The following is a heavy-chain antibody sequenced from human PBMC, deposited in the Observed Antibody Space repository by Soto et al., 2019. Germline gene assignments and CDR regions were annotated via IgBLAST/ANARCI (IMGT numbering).Heavy chain of an antibody. D-gene: IGHD6-19*01. CDR1: GGSISSYY. CDR3: ARWGSSGRYTSILYYFDY. CDR2: IYYSGST. J-gene: IGHJ4*02. Sequence: SETLSLTCTVSGGSISSYYWGWIRQPPGKXLEWIGYIYYSGSTNYNPSLKSRVTISVDTSKNQFSLKLSSVTAADTAVYYCARWGSSGRYTSILYYFDYWGQGTLVTVS. V-gene: IGHV4-59*01.